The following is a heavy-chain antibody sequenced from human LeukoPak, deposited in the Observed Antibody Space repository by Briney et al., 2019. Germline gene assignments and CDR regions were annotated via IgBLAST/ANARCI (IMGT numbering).Heavy chain of an antibody. CDR1: GYTFTSYG. J-gene: IGHJ6*02. Sequence: ASVKVSCKASGYTFTSYGISCVRQATGQGLELIASISAYNGNTNYAQKLQGRVTMTTDTSTSTAYMELRSLRSDDTAVYYCARGRGSGWHYYYYGMDVWGQGTTVTVSS. CDR2: ISAYNGNT. V-gene: IGHV1-18*01. D-gene: IGHD6-19*01. CDR3: ARGRGSGWHYYYYGMDV.